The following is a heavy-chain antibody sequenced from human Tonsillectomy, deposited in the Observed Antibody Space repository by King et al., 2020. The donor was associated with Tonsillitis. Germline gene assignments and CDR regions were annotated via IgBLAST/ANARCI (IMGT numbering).Heavy chain of an antibody. CDR3: ARVWGIVVRSMIDY. CDR2: ISPYSGDS. V-gene: IGHV1-18*01. D-gene: IGHD3-22*01. CDR1: GYTFSSYD. Sequence: QLVQSGAEVKKPGASVKVSCKASGYTFSSYDISWVRQAPGQGLEWMGWISPYSGDSNYAPKFQGRVTVTTDPATSTAYMELRGLKSDDTAVYYCARVWGIVVRSMIDYWGQGTLVTVSS. J-gene: IGHJ4*02.